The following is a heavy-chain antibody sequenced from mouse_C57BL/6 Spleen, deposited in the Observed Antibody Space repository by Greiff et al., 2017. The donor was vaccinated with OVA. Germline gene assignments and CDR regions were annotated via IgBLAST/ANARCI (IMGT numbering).Heavy chain of an antibody. Sequence: VQLQQSGAELAKPGASVKLSCKASGYTFTSYWMHWVKQRPGQGPEWIGYINPSSGYTKYNQKFKDKATLTADKSSSTAYMQLSSLTYEDSAVYYCARSDYDYDAWFAYWGQGTLVTVSA. CDR1: GYTFTSYW. D-gene: IGHD2-4*01. CDR3: ARSDYDYDAWFAY. CDR2: INPSSGYT. V-gene: IGHV1-7*01. J-gene: IGHJ3*01.